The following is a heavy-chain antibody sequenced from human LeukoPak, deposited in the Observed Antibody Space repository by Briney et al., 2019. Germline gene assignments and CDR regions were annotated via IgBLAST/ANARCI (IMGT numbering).Heavy chain of an antibody. J-gene: IGHJ4*02. CDR1: GLTFSSYS. V-gene: IGHV3-23*01. Sequence: GGSLRLSCAASGLTFSSYSMNWVRQAPGKGLEWVSGITASGDRTFYGDSVRGRFTMSRDNSKNTVYLQTNSLRVDDTAVYYCARRDIVVVVSASDYWGQGTLVTVSS. CDR2: ITASGDRT. CDR3: ARRDIVVVVSASDY. D-gene: IGHD2-15*01.